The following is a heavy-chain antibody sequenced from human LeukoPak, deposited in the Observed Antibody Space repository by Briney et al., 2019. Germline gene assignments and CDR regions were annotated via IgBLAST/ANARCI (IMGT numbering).Heavy chain of an antibody. J-gene: IGHJ4*02. V-gene: IGHV4-59*01. CDR2: IHDSGST. Sequence: PSETLSLTGAVSGGSIGSYCWSWIRQPPGKGLEWIGYIHDSGSTKYNPSLKSRVTMSVDTSRNHLSLKLTSVTAADTAVYYCARLPMAMGVFDYWGQGTLVTVSS. CDR1: GGSIGSYC. CDR3: ARLPMAMGVFDY. D-gene: IGHD3-10*01.